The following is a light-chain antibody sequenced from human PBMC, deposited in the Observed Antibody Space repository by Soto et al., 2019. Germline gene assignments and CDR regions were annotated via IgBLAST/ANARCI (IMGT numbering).Light chain of an antibody. CDR2: EVS. V-gene: IGLV2-8*01. Sequence: QSALTRPPSASGSPGQSVTISCIGTSSDVGAYNYVSWYQQHPGKVPKLMIYEVSKRPSGVPDRFSASKSGNTASLTVSGLQAEDEADYYCSSHGGSNNFYVFGTGTKVTVL. J-gene: IGLJ1*01. CDR1: SSDVGAYNY. CDR3: SSHGGSNNFYV.